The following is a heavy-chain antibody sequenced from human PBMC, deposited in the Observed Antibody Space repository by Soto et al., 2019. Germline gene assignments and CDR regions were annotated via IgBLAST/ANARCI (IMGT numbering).Heavy chain of an antibody. V-gene: IGHV4-4*02. CDR2: IYHGGNT. J-gene: IGHJ4*02. CDR1: GGSISSSNR. D-gene: IGHD6-13*01. Sequence: PSETLSLTCAVSGGSISSSNRWSWVRQPPGKGLEWIGEIYHGGNTNYNPSLKSRVTISEDKSKKQFSLKLTSVTAADTSVYYCAGHSSNWYIPPHVAYWGQGTLVTVSS. CDR3: AGHSSNWYIPPHVAY.